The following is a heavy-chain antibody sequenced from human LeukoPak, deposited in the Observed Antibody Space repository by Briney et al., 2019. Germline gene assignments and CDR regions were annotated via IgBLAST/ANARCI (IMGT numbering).Heavy chain of an antibody. Sequence: SQTLSLTCTVSGGSISSGGYYWSWIRQPAGKGLEWIGRIYTSGSTNYNPSLKSRVTISVGTSKNQFSLKLSSVTAADTAVYYCARGYCSSTSCLESWFDPWGQGTLVTVSS. CDR2: IYTSGST. CDR1: GGSISSGGYY. D-gene: IGHD2-2*01. V-gene: IGHV4-61*02. J-gene: IGHJ5*02. CDR3: ARGYCSSTSCLESWFDP.